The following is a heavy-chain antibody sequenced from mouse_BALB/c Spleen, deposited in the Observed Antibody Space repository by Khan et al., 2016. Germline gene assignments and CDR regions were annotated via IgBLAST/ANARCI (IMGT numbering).Heavy chain of an antibody. CDR2: IYPGDGDT. Sequence: VQLQESGAELARPGASVKLSCKASGYTFTSYWMQWVKQRPGQGLEWIGAIYPGDGDTRYTQKFKGKATLTADKSSSTAYMQLSSLASEDAAVYYCARGENGNWAWFAYWGQGTLVTVSA. CDR3: ARGENGNWAWFAY. D-gene: IGHD2-1*01. J-gene: IGHJ3*01. V-gene: IGHV1-87*01. CDR1: GYTFTSYW.